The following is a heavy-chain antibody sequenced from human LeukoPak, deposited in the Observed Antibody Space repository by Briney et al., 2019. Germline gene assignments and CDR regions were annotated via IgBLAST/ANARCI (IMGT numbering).Heavy chain of an antibody. CDR1: GYTFTSYG. CDR2: INPNSGGT. Sequence: ASVKVSCKASGYTFTSYGISWVRQAPGQGLEWMGWINPNSGGTNYAQKFQGWVTMTRDTSISTAYMELSRLRSDDTAVYYCAGDHSGNYYVVPGADYYYGMDVWGQGTTVTVSS. CDR3: AGDHSGNYYVVPGADYYYGMDV. J-gene: IGHJ6*02. V-gene: IGHV1-2*04. D-gene: IGHD1-26*01.